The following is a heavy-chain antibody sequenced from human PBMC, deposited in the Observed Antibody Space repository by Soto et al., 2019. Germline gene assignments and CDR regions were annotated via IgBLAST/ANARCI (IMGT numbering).Heavy chain of an antibody. CDR1: GGSISSSNW. D-gene: IGHD5-12*01. CDR3: AREGVGDGYTLKDAFDI. CDR2: IYHSGST. Sequence: QVQLQESGPGLVKPSGTLSLTCAVSGGSISSSNWWSWVRQPPGKGLEWIGEIYHSGSTNYNPSRKSRVTISVGKSKNQFSRKLSSVTAADTAVYYCAREGVGDGYTLKDAFDIGGQGTMVTVSS. J-gene: IGHJ3*02. V-gene: IGHV4-4*02.